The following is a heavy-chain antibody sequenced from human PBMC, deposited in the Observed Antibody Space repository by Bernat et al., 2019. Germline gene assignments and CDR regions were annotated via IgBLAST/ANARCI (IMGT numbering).Heavy chain of an antibody. J-gene: IGHJ6*02. D-gene: IGHD3-22*01. CDR3: ARTHYYDSSGYYPQSYYYYGMDV. CDR1: GFTFSSYG. V-gene: IGHV3-33*08. CDR2: IWYDGSNK. Sequence: QVQLVESGGGLVKPGGSLRLSCAASGFTFSSYGMHWVRQAPGKGLEWVAVIWYDGSNKYYADSVKGRFTISRDNSKNTLYLQMNSLRAEDTAVYYCARTHYYDSSGYYPQSYYYYGMDVWGQGTTVTVSS.